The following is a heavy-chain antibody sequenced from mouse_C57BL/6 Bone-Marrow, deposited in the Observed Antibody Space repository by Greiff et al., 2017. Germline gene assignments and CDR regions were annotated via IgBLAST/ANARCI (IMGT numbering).Heavy chain of an antibody. CDR3: ARRAHYYGSSLYYFDY. CDR1: GYTFTDYY. Sequence: EVQLQQSGPELVKPGASVKISCKASGYTFTDYYMNWVQQSHGKSLEWIGDINPNNGGTSYNQKFKGKATLTVDKSSSTAYMEIRSLTSEDSAVYYCARRAHYYGSSLYYFDYWGQGTTLTVSS. J-gene: IGHJ2*01. D-gene: IGHD1-1*01. V-gene: IGHV1-26*01. CDR2: INPNNGGT.